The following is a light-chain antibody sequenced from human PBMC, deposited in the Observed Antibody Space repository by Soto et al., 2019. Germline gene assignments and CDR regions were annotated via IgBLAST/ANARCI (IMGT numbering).Light chain of an antibody. J-gene: IGKJ4*01. CDR1: QRL. V-gene: IGKV3-11*01. CDR3: QQRSSWLT. Sequence: ETVLTQSPATLSLSPGERATLSCRPSQRLYQQKPGQPPRLLIYDASDGATGIPSRFSGSGSGTDFTLIINNLEPEFFAVSQCQQRSSWLTFGGGTEVEV. CDR2: DAS.